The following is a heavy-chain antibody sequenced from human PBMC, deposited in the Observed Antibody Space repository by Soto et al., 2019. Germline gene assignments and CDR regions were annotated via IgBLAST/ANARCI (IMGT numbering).Heavy chain of an antibody. V-gene: IGHV4-39*01. CDR2: IYYSGST. D-gene: IGHD2-15*01. CDR3: AKLLGGVTEAIDYFDY. CDR1: GGSMSSTSYY. J-gene: IGHJ4*02. Sequence: SETLSLTCTVSGGSMSSTSYYWGWIRQPPGKGLEWIGSIYYSGSTYYNPSLKSRITMSVDTSKNQFSLKLSSVTAADTAVYYCAKLLGGVTEAIDYFDYWGQGTLVTVSS.